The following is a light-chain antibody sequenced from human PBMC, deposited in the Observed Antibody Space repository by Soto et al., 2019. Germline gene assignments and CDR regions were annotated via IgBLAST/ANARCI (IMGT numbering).Light chain of an antibody. CDR3: QQYNDFSP. CDR1: QSISSW. CDR2: DAS. J-gene: IGKJ1*01. Sequence: DIQMTQSPSTLSASVGDRVTITCRASQSISSWLAWYQQKPGKAPKLLIYDASSLESWVPSRFSGSGSGTEFTLTISSLQPDDFATYYCQQYNDFSPFGQGTKVEIK. V-gene: IGKV1-5*01.